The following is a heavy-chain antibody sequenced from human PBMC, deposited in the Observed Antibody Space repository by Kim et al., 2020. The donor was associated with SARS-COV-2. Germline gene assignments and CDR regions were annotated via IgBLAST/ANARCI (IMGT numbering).Heavy chain of an antibody. CDR3: AGPLGYSLDY. CDR2: ISSSGSTK. V-gene: IGHV3-48*03. Sequence: GGSLRLSCAASGFTYSGYEMNWVRQARGKGLEWISYISSSGSTKYYADSVKGRFTISRDNAKNSLYLQMNSLRAEDTAVYYCAGPLGYSLDYWGQGTLVT. D-gene: IGHD1-26*01. CDR1: GFTYSGYE. J-gene: IGHJ4*02.